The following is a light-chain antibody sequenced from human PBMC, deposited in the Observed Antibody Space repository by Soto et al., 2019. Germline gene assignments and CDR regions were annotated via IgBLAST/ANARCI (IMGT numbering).Light chain of an antibody. V-gene: IGKV3-15*01. CDR3: QQYNNWPLT. J-gene: IGKJ4*01. CDR2: GAS. Sequence: EIVLTQSPGTLSLSPGGRATLSCRASQSVSNNYLAWYQQKPGQAPRLLIYGASTRATGIPARFSGSGSGTEFTLTISSLQSEDFAVYYCQQYNNWPLTFGGGTKVDI. CDR1: QSVSNN.